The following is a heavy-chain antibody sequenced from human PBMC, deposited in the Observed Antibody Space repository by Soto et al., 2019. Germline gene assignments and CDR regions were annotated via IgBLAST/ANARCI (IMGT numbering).Heavy chain of an antibody. J-gene: IGHJ5*02. CDR1: GGSIRSGGYS. CDR3: ARHGSGSYYNNWFDP. D-gene: IGHD3-10*01. CDR2: IYHSGST. Sequence: PSETLSLTCAVSGGSIRSGGYSWTWIRQPPGKGLEWIGYIYHSGSTYYNPSLKSRVSISIDRSKNQFSLKLSSVTVADTAVYYCARHGSGSYYNNWFDPWGQGTLVTVSS. V-gene: IGHV4-30-2*01.